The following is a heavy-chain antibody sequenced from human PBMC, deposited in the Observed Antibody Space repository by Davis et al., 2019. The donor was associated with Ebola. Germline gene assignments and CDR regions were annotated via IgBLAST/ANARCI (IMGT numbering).Heavy chain of an antibody. Sequence: GGSLRLSCAASGFTFSSYGMHWVRQAPGKGLEWVAATSGSGDSTHHADSVRGRFAISRDNSKNTLNLQMNSLRVDDTAVYYCAKGGGTSWFGSWGQGVLVTISS. V-gene: IGHV3-23*01. D-gene: IGHD2-15*01. CDR1: GFTFSSYG. CDR2: TSGSGDST. CDR3: AKGGGTSWFGS. J-gene: IGHJ5*01.